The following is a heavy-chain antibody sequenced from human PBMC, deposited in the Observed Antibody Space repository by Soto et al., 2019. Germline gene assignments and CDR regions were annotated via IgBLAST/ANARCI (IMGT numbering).Heavy chain of an antibody. CDR3: AKRKWDYNRSAFDI. Sequence: GGSLRLSCGVSGGIFSDYAMSWVRQAPGKGLEWVSGISGSGGSTYYAASVKGRFTISRDNSNNTLFLQMSGLRADDAAVYYCAKRKWDYNRSAFDIWCQG. CDR1: GGIFSDYA. V-gene: IGHV3-23*01. CDR2: ISGSGGST. D-gene: IGHD1-26*01. J-gene: IGHJ3*02.